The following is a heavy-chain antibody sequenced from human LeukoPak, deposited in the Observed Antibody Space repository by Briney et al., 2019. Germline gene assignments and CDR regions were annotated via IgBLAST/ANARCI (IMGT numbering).Heavy chain of an antibody. CDR2: ISAYNGNT. CDR1: GGTFSSYA. D-gene: IGHD3-22*01. J-gene: IGHJ4*02. Sequence: GASVKVSCKASGGTFSSYAISWVRQAPGQGLEWMGWISAYNGNTNYAQKLQGRVTMTTDTSTSTAYMELRSLRSDDTAAYYCATTNYYDSSGYAYWGQGTLVTVSS. V-gene: IGHV1-18*01. CDR3: ATTNYYDSSGYAY.